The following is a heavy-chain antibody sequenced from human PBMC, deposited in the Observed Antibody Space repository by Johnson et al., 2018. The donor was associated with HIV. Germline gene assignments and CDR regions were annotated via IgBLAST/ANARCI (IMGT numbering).Heavy chain of an antibody. CDR3: ARLDEIAAAGTGDAFDI. D-gene: IGHD6-13*01. J-gene: IGHJ3*02. Sequence: EVQLVESGGGLVQPGGSLKLSCAASGLTFSDSALHWVRQAPEKGLEWVGRIRSKPYSSATAYAASVTGRFTISRDDSKNMTYLQMNSLKTEDTALYYCARLDEIAAAGTGDAFDIWGQGTMVTVSS. V-gene: IGHV3-73*01. CDR2: IRSKPYSSAT. CDR1: GLTFSDSA.